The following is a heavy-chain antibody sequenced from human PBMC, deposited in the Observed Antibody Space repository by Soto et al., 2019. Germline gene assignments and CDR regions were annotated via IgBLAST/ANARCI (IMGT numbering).Heavy chain of an antibody. CDR2: ISGSGDNT. V-gene: IGHV3-23*01. D-gene: IGHD2-15*01. CDR3: AKAPYVGWYSRGGTCPITF. J-gene: IGHJ4*02. Sequence: EVRLLESGGGLVEPGGSLRLSCTGSGFSFETYGMTWVRQAPGKGLEWVSGISGSGDNTYYADSVKGRFTISRDNARMIVYLQVLSLRAEATSTYYCAKAPYVGWYSRGGTCPITFWGQGTLVIVSS. CDR1: GFSFETYG.